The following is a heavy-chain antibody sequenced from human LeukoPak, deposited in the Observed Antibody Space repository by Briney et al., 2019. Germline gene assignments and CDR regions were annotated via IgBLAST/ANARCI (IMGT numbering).Heavy chain of an antibody. V-gene: IGHV3-30*02. D-gene: IGHD6-13*01. J-gene: IGHJ4*02. CDR1: GFTFSSYG. CDR3: ARDKHTSPYSSSWYPEAPRGMDFDY. Sequence: GGSLRLSCAASGFTFSSYGMHWVRQAPGKGLEWVAFIRYDGSNKYYADSVKGRFTISRDNSKNTLYLQMNSLRAEDTAVYYCARDKHTSPYSSSWYPEAPRGMDFDYWGQGTLVTVSS. CDR2: IRYDGSNK.